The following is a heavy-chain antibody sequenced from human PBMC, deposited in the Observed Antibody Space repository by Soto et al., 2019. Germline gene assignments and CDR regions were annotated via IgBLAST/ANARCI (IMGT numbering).Heavy chain of an antibody. CDR2: SSAYNGDT. V-gene: IGHV1-18*01. CDR3: ARVRKLVGYFYYHMDA. J-gene: IGHJ6*03. D-gene: IGHD6-6*01. Sequence: QVQLLQSGAEVKKPGASVKVSCKAYGYTFTNYGITWVRQAPGQGLEWMGWSSAYNGDTHYTQRLQGRVTMTTDTSTSTAYTELRGMRTDDTAVYYCARVRKLVGYFYYHMDAWGRGTTVTVSS. CDR1: GYTFTNYG.